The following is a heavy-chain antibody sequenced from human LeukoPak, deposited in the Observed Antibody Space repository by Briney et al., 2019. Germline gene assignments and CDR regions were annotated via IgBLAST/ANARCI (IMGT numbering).Heavy chain of an antibody. Sequence: GASVKVSCKVSGYTFTDYYMHWVQQAPGKGLEWMGLVDPEDGETIYAEKLQGRVTITADTSTDTAYMELSSLRSEDTAVYYCATDPSPGGQQLVQIWGQGTLVTVSS. CDR1: GYTFTDYY. CDR3: ATDPSPGGQQLVQI. CDR2: VDPEDGET. D-gene: IGHD6-13*01. V-gene: IGHV1-69-2*01. J-gene: IGHJ4*02.